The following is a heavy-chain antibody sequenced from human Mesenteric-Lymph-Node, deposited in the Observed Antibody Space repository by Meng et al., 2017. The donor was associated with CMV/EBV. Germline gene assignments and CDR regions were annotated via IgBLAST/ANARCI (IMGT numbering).Heavy chain of an antibody. CDR1: GFTFRTYA. V-gene: IGHV5-51*01. J-gene: IGHJ6*02. CDR3: VGGVYYYGMDV. CDR2: IYPGDSDT. Sequence: GESLKISCAASGFTFRTYAMSWVRQAPGKGLEWMGIIYPGDSDTRYSPSFQGQVTISADKSISTAYLQWSSLKASDTAMYYCVGGVYYYGMDVWGQGTTVTVSS. D-gene: IGHD3-10*01.